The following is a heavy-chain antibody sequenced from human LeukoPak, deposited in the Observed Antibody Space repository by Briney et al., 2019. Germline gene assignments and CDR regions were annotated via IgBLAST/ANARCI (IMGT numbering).Heavy chain of an antibody. Sequence: SETLSLTCAVYGGSFSGYYWSWIHQPPGKGLEWIGEINHSGSTNYNPSLKSRVTISVDTSKNQFSLKLSSVTAADTAVYYCARGPSGSGSYYSWFDPWGQGTLVTVSS. CDR2: INHSGST. CDR3: ARGPSGSGSYYSWFDP. V-gene: IGHV4-34*01. CDR1: GGSFSGYY. J-gene: IGHJ5*02. D-gene: IGHD3-10*01.